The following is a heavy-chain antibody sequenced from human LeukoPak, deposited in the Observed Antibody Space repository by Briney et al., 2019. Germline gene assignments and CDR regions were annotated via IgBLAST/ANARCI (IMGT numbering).Heavy chain of an antibody. D-gene: IGHD2-15*01. CDR2: ISSNGGST. CDR3: ARGRVVVAAAYYYGMDV. Sequence: PGGSLRLSCAGSGFTFSSYAMHWVRQAPGKGLEYVSAISSNGGSTYYANSVKGRFTISRDNSKNTLYLQMGSLRAEDMAVYYCARGRVVVAAAYYYGMDVWGQGTTVTVSS. CDR1: GFTFSSYA. J-gene: IGHJ6*02. V-gene: IGHV3-64*01.